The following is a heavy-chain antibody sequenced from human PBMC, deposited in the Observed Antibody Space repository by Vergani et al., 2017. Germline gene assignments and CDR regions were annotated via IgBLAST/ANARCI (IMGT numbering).Heavy chain of an antibody. CDR1: GFTFDDYA. CDR2: ISWNSGSI. CDR3: ARDHGSKYYGDWYFDL. V-gene: IGHV3-9*01. D-gene: IGHD4-17*01. J-gene: IGHJ2*01. Sequence: EVQLVESGGGLVQPGRSLRLSCAASGFTFDDYAMHWVRQAPGKGLEWVSGISWNSGSIGYADSVKGRFTISRDNAKNSLYLQMNSLRAEDTALYYCARDHGSKYYGDWYFDLWGRGTLVTVSS.